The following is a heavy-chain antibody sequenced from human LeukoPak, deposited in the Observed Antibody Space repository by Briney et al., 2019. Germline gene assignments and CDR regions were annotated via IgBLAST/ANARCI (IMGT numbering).Heavy chain of an antibody. V-gene: IGHV3-48*03. J-gene: IGHJ1*01. D-gene: IGHD3-22*01. CDR2: VSSSGSTI. Sequence: HPGGSLRLSCAASGFTFSSYEMNWVRQAPGKGLEWVSYVSSSGSTIYYADSVKGRFTISRDNAKNSLYLQMNSLRAEDTAVYYCARWGYYDSSDQHWGQGTLVTVSS. CDR3: ARWGYYDSSDQH. CDR1: GFTFSSYE.